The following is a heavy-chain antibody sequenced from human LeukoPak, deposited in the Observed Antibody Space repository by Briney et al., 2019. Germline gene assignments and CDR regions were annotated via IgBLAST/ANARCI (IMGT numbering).Heavy chain of an antibody. D-gene: IGHD3-22*01. J-gene: IGHJ4*02. V-gene: IGHV3-48*02. CDR2: ISGSSRVI. CDR3: ARDFDTSGYTFDY. Sequence: PGGSLRLSCAASGFAFSRSGMHWVRQAPGKGLEWVSYISGSSRVIYYADSVKGRFTISRDNAKNSLYLQMNSLRDEDTAVYYCARDFDTSGYTFDYWGQGTLVTVSS. CDR1: GFAFSRSG.